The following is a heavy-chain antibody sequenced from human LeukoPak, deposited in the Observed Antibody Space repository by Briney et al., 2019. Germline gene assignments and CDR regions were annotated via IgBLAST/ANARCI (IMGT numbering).Heavy chain of an antibody. V-gene: IGHV3-7*01. CDR1: GFTFSSYW. J-gene: IGHJ6*03. CDR3: ARDLESYYYYYMDV. Sequence: GSLRLSCAASGFTFSSYWMSWVRQAPGKGLEWVANIKQDGSEKYYVDSVKGRFTISRDNAKNSLYLQMNSLRAEDTAVYYCARDLESYYYYYMDVWGKGTTVTVSS. CDR2: IKQDGSEK.